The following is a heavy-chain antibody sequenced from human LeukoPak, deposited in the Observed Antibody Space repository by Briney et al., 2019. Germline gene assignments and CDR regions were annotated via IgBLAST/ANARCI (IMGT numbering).Heavy chain of an antibody. D-gene: IGHD2-21*02. CDR3: ARDPDSDNWFDP. V-gene: IGHV1-18*01. J-gene: IGHJ5*02. CDR2: ISAYNGKT. CDR1: GYTFTSCG. Sequence: ASVKVSCKASGYTFTSCGISWVRQAPGQGLEWMGWISAYNGKTNYAQKLQGRVTMTTDTSTSTAYMELRSLRSDDTAVYYCARDPDSDNWFDPWGQGTLVTVSS.